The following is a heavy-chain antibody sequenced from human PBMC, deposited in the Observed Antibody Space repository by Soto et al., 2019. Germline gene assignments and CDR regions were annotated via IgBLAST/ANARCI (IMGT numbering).Heavy chain of an antibody. D-gene: IGHD3-3*01. Sequence: QVQLQESGPGLVKPSETLSLTCTVSGGSISSYYWSWIRQPPGKGLEWIGYIYYSGSTNYNPSLKSRVTISVDTSKNQFSLKLSSVTAADTAVYYCARVNDFWSGYPAAHWFDPWGQGTLVTVSS. CDR1: GGSISSYY. CDR2: IYYSGST. CDR3: ARVNDFWSGYPAAHWFDP. J-gene: IGHJ5*02. V-gene: IGHV4-59*01.